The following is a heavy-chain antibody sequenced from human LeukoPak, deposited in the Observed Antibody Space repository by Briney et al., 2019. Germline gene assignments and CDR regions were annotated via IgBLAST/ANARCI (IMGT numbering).Heavy chain of an antibody. CDR3: TTDYEDNWNYLYYFDY. CDR1: GFTFSNAW. D-gene: IGHD1-7*01. J-gene: IGHJ4*02. Sequence: TGGSLRLSCAASGFTFSNAWMSWVRQAPGKGLEWVGRIKSKTDGGTTDYAAPAKGRFTISRDDSKNTLYLQMNSLKTEDTAVYYCTTDYEDNWNYLYYFDYWGQGTLVTVSS. V-gene: IGHV3-15*01. CDR2: IKSKTDGGTT.